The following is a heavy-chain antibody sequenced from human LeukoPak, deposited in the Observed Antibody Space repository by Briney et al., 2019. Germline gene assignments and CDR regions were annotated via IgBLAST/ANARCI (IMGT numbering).Heavy chain of an antibody. CDR1: GYTFTTYG. CDR3: ARDPVSSSWYSYYYCGMDV. CDR2: ISAYNGNT. D-gene: IGHD6-13*01. V-gene: IGHV1-18*01. Sequence: GASVKVSCKTSGYTFTTYGISWVRQAPGQGLEWMGWISAYNGNTKYAQKLQGRVTMTTDTSTSTAYMELRSLRSEDTAVYYCARDPVSSSWYSYYYCGMDVWGQGTTVTVSS. J-gene: IGHJ6*02.